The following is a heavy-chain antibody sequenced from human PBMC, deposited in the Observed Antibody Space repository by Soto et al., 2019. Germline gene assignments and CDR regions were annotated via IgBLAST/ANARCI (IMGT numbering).Heavy chain of an antibody. CDR3: GTGSSWTKVES. CDR1: GGTLSRSA. Sequence: QVQLVQSGAEVKKPGSSVKVSCKASGGTLSRSAISWVRQAPGQGLEWMGGIIPIFGPAIYAQKFRGRVSIIVDESTRTAYMEMSSLRSDDTAVYYCGTGSSWTKVESWGQGTLVTVSS. D-gene: IGHD6-13*01. J-gene: IGHJ4*02. V-gene: IGHV1-69*01. CDR2: IIPIFGPA.